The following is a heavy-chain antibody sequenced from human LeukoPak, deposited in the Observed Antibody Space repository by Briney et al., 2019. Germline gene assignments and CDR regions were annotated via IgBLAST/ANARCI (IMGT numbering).Heavy chain of an antibody. D-gene: IGHD6-13*01. V-gene: IGHV3-21*01. J-gene: IGHJ4*02. Sequence: PGGSLRLSCAASGFTFSSYSMNWVRQAPGKRLEWVSSISSSSSYIYYADSVKGRFTISRDNAKNSLYLQMNSLRAEDTAVYYCARESIEGSSWHFDYWGQGTLVTVSS. CDR1: GFTFSSYS. CDR2: ISSSSSYI. CDR3: ARESIEGSSWHFDY.